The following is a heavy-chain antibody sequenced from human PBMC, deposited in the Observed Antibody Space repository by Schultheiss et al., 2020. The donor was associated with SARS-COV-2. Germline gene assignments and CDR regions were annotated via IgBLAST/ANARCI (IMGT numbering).Heavy chain of an antibody. J-gene: IGHJ3*01. CDR3: ARVRLVRLLGAFDL. CDR1: GGSISSITYY. D-gene: IGHD3-9*01. V-gene: IGHV4-39*07. CDR2: INHSGST. Sequence: ESLKISCTVSGGSISSITYYWGWIRQPPGKGLEWIGEINHSGSTNYNPSLKSRVTISVDTSKNQFSLKLSSVTAADTAVYYCARVRLVRLLGAFDLWGQGTTVTVSS.